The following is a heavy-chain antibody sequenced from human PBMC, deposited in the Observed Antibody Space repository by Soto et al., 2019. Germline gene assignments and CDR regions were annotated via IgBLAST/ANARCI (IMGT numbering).Heavy chain of an antibody. D-gene: IGHD2-2*01. CDR2: ISYDGSNK. CDR1: GFTFSSYG. Sequence: PGGSLRLSCAASGFTFSSYGMHWVRQAPGKGLEWVAVISYDGSNKYYADSVKGRFTISRDNSKNTLYLQMNSLRAEDTAVYYCANIVVVPGYGMDVWGQGTTVTVSS. J-gene: IGHJ6*02. CDR3: ANIVVVPGYGMDV. V-gene: IGHV3-30*18.